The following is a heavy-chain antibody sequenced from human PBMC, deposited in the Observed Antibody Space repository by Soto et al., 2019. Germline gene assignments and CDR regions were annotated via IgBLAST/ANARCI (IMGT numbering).Heavy chain of an antibody. CDR2: IIPIFGTA. J-gene: IGHJ6*02. V-gene: IGHV1-69*06. CDR3: ARSIRWAVGVVPAAYYYYGMDV. CDR1: GGTFSSYA. D-gene: IGHD2-2*01. Sequence: SVKVSCKASGGTFSSYAISWVRQAPGQGLEWMGGIIPIFGTANYAQKFQGRVTITADKSTSTAYMELSSLRSEDTAVYYCARSIRWAVGVVPAAYYYYGMDVWGQGTTVTVSS.